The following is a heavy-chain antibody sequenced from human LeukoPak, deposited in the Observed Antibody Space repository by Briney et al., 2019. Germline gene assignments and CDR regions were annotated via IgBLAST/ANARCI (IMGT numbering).Heavy chain of an antibody. J-gene: IGHJ5*02. Sequence: RGESLKISCKGSGYTFTSYWIGWVRQMPGKGLELMGIIYPGDSDTRYSPSFQGQVTISADKSISTAYLQWSSLKASDTAMYYCARLGIYYYGSGNNWFDPWGQGTLVTVSS. V-gene: IGHV5-51*01. CDR2: IYPGDSDT. CDR1: GYTFTSYW. D-gene: IGHD3-10*01. CDR3: ARLGIYYYGSGNNWFDP.